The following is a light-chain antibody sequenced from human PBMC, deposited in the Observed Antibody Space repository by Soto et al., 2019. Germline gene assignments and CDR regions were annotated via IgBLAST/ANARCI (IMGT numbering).Light chain of an antibody. CDR3: QQCGSSST. V-gene: IGKV3-15*01. CDR1: QSVSSN. CDR2: GAS. Sequence: EVVMTQYPATLSVSPGERATLSCRASQSVSSNLAWYQQKPGQAPRLLIYGASTRAAGIPARFSGSGSGTDFTLTISRLEPEDFAVYYCQQCGSSSTFGQGTRLE. J-gene: IGKJ5*01.